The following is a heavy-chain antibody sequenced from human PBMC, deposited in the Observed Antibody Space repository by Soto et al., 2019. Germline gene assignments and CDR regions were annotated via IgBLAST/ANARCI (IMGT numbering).Heavy chain of an antibody. Sequence: QVQLVESGGGVVQPGRSLRLSCAASGFTFSSYGMHWVRQAPCKGLEWVAVISYDGSNKYYAASVKGRFTISRDNSKNTLYLQMNSLRAEDTAVYYCAKAIYAYIWGRRYWGQGPLVTVSS. D-gene: IGHD3-16*01. CDR3: AKAIYAYIWGRRY. CDR2: ISYDGSNK. J-gene: IGHJ1*01. CDR1: GFTFSSYG. V-gene: IGHV3-30*18.